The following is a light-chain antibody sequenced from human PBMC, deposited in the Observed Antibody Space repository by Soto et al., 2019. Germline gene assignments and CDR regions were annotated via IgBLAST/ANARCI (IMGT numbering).Light chain of an antibody. J-gene: IGLJ2*01. CDR2: SND. CDR3: ATWDDSLNSPL. CDR1: SFNIGRET. Sequence: QPVLTQTPSASGTPGQRVTISCSGSSFNIGRETVHWYQQFPGTAPKLLMYSNDQRPSGVPDRFSGSKAGTSASLAISGLQFEDEADYYCATWDDSLNSPLFGGGTKLTVL. V-gene: IGLV1-44*01.